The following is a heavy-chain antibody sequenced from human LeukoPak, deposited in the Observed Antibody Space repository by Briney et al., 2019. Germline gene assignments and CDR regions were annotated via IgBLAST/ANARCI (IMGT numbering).Heavy chain of an antibody. D-gene: IGHD3-16*02. CDR3: ARVNYDYVWGSYRYVYFDY. CDR2: IYSGGST. CDR1: GFTFSSNY. J-gene: IGHJ4*02. V-gene: IGHV3-66*01. Sequence: GGSLRLSCAASGFTFSSNYMSWVRQAPGKGLEWVSVIYSGGSTYYADSVKGRFTISRDNSKNTLYLQMNSLRAEDTAVYYCARVNYDYVWGSYRYVYFDYWGQGTLVTVSS.